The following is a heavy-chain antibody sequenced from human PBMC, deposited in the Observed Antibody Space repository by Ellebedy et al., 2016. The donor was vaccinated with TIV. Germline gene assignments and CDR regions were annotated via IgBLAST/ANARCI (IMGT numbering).Heavy chain of an antibody. J-gene: IGHJ6*03. CDR3: ARGLWDFYYYMDV. CDR1: GFPFTSYG. Sequence: ASVKVSXXASGFPFTSYGISWVRQAPGQGLEWMGWIIVYNGKTDYAQKFQGRVSLTTDPSTSTAYMDLRSLRSDDTAVYFCARGLWDFYYYMDVWGKGTTVTVSS. CDR2: IIVYNGKT. D-gene: IGHD1-26*01. V-gene: IGHV1-18*01.